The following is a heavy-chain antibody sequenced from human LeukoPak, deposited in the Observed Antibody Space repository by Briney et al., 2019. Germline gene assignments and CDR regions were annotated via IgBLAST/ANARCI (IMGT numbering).Heavy chain of an antibody. Sequence: SETLSLTCTVSSGSINSYYWNWIRQPPGKGLEWIGRIYSSGSTNYSPSLKSRVTISVDTSKNQFSLKLSSVTAADTAVYYCARGGRYFDWLIPVGAFDIWGQGTMVTVSS. D-gene: IGHD3-9*01. V-gene: IGHV4-59*01. CDR2: IYSSGST. J-gene: IGHJ3*02. CDR3: ARGGRYFDWLIPVGAFDI. CDR1: SGSINSYY.